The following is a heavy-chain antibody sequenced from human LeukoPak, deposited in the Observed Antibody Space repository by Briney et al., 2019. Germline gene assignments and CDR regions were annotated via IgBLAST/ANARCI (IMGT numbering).Heavy chain of an antibody. J-gene: IGHJ4*02. CDR2: INHSGST. D-gene: IGHD6-13*01. V-gene: IGHV4-34*01. CDR1: GGSFSGYY. Sequence: EPSETLSLTCAVYGGSFSGYYWSWIRQPPGKGLEWIGEINHSGSTNYNPSLKSRVTISVDTSKNQFSLKLSSVTAADTAVYYCARGRALTPRFSWYLGWQKQIDYWGQGTLVTVSS. CDR3: ARGRALTPRFSWYLGWQKQIDY.